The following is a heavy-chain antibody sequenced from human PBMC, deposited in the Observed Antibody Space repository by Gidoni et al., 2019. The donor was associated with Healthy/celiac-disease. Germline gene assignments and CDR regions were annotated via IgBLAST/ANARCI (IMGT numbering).Heavy chain of an antibody. CDR3: ARVGDSEYCSGGSCYDDAFDI. CDR2: IIPIFGTA. D-gene: IGHD2-15*01. Sequence: QVQLVQSGAEVKKPGSSVKVSCKASGGTFSSSAISWVRQAPGQGLEWMGGIIPIFGTANYAQKFQGRVTITADESTSTAYMELSSLRSEDTAVYYCARVGDSEYCSGGSCYDDAFDIWGQGTMVTVSS. V-gene: IGHV1-69*01. J-gene: IGHJ3*02. CDR1: GGTFSSSA.